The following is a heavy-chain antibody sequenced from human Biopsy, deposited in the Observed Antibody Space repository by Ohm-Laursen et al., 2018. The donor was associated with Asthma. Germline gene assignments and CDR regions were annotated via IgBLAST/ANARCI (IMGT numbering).Heavy chain of an antibody. CDR2: VNTGNGDT. CDR3: ARTYYDFLAGQVKDVFGV. V-gene: IGHV1-3*04. D-gene: IGHD3-9*01. J-gene: IGHJ3*01. CDR1: GYTFINYA. Sequence: ASVKVSCKASGYTFINYAIHWVRQAPGQRLEWMGWVNTGNGDTKYSQKFQGRVTITRDTSASTAYMELRSLRSEDTATYYCARTYYDFLAGQVKDVFGVWGQGTMVTVSS.